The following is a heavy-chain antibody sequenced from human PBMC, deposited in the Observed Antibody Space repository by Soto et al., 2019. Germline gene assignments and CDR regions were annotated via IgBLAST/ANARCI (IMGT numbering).Heavy chain of an antibody. CDR2: IYYSGST. CDR3: ARHNYGSGSTYFAY. J-gene: IGHJ4*02. Sequence: SETLSLTCTVAGGSIISYYWSWIRQHPGKGLEWIGYIYYSGSTNYNPSLKSRVTISVDTSKNQFSLKLNSMTAADTAVYYCARHNYGSGSTYFAYWGQGTLVTVS. CDR1: GGSIISYY. D-gene: IGHD3-10*01. V-gene: IGHV4-59*08.